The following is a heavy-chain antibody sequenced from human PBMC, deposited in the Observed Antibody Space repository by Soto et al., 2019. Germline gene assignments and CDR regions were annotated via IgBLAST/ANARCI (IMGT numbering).Heavy chain of an antibody. CDR2: TYNSGTT. CDR1: GDSISSGYF. J-gene: IGHJ4*02. D-gene: IGHD3-3*01. Sequence: QVQLQESGPGLVEPSQTLSLTCTVSGDSISSGYFWSWIRQSPGKGLEWIGHTYNSGTTYNNPSLRSRGTXSXXTSRNQLSLRLTSVTAADTALSYCARGPSADKIDYWGQGPLVTVSS. CDR3: ARGPSADKIDY. V-gene: IGHV4-30-4*01.